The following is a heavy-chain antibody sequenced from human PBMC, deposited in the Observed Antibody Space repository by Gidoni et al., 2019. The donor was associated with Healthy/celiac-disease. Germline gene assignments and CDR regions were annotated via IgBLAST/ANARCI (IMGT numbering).Heavy chain of an antibody. J-gene: IGHJ3*02. CDR3: ARMGAHAFDI. Sequence: QVQLQESGPGLVKPSETLSLTCAVSGYSISSGYYWGWIRQPPGKGLEWIGSIYHSGSTYYNPSLKSRVTISVDTSKNQFSLKLSSVTAADTAVYYCARMGAHAFDIWGQGTMVTVSS. CDR2: IYHSGST. CDR1: GYSISSGYY. V-gene: IGHV4-38-2*01.